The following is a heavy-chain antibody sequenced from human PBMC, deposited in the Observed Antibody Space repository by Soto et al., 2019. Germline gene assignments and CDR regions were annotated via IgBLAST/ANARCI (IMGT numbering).Heavy chain of an antibody. CDR1: GYTFSDFD. V-gene: IGHV1-8*01. D-gene: IGHD3-16*01. J-gene: IGHJ6*02. CDR2: MNAKSGDT. CDR3: ARCNPFNYAGFDV. Sequence: QAHLEQSGAELKRPGASVKVSCKASGYTFSDFDINWLRQASGQGPEWMGWMNAKSGDTFFPQRFQGKFNITWDTSLSTAYMEVGSLTSDDTAIYYCARCNPFNYAGFDVWGQGTTVAVSS.